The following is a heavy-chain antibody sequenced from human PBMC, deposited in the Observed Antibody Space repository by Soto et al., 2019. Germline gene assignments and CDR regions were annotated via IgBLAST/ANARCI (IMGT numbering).Heavy chain of an antibody. J-gene: IGHJ6*02. V-gene: IGHV1-69*13. CDR1: GGTFSSYA. Sequence: SVKVSCKASGGTFSSYAISWVRQAPGQGLEWMGGIIPIFGTANYAQKFQGRVTITADESTSTAYMELSSLRSEDTAVYYCSRGPQDLYSYYYGMDVWGQGTTVTVSS. CDR3: SRGPQDLYSYYYGMDV. CDR2: IIPIFGTA.